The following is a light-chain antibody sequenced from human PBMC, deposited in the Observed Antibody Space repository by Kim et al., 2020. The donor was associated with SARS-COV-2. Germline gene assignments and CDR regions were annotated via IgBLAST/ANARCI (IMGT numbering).Light chain of an antibody. CDR1: QDIRND. Sequence: ASEGDKVNITFQESQDIRNDLGWYQQNPRRAPKGLFYGASSLQSGVPSRFSGSGSGTEFTLTISSVQPEDFATYFCLQHSTYPLTFGQGTRLEIK. CDR3: LQHSTYPLT. J-gene: IGKJ5*01. CDR2: GAS. V-gene: IGKV1-17*01.